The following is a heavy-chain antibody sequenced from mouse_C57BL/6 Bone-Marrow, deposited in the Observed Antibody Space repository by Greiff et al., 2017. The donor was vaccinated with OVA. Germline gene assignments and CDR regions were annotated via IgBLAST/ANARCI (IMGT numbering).Heavy chain of an antibody. CDR3: ARHGYAWFAY. CDR1: GFTFSSYG. Sequence: EVQGVESGGDLVKPGGSLKLSCAASGFTFSSYGMSWVRQTPDKRLEWVATISSGGSYTYYPDSVKGRFTFSRDNAKNTLYLQMSSLKSEDTAMYYCARHGYAWFAYWGQGTLVTVSA. CDR2: ISSGGSYT. J-gene: IGHJ3*01. D-gene: IGHD1-2*01. V-gene: IGHV5-6*01.